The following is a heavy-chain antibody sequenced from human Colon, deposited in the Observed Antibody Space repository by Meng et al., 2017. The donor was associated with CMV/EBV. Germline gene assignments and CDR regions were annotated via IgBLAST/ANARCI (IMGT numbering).Heavy chain of an antibody. Sequence: GGSLRLSCTTSGFNFDDYGMHWVRQVPGEGLEWVAGIGWNSNSISYGDSARGRFTISRDNAKNSLYLQMNSLRAEDTAVYYCARGLRFLEWLTFDPWGQGTLVTVSS. CDR2: IGWNSNSI. D-gene: IGHD3-3*01. CDR1: GFNFDDYG. V-gene: IGHV3-9*01. CDR3: ARGLRFLEWLTFDP. J-gene: IGHJ5*02.